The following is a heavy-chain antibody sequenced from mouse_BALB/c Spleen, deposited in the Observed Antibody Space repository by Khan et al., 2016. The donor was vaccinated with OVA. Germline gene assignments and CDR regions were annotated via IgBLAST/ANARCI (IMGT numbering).Heavy chain of an antibody. V-gene: IGHV2-6-1*01. CDR3: ARQPYYHYNIMDY. J-gene: IGHJ4*01. Sequence: QVQLKQSGPGLVAPSQSLSITCTISGFSLTNYGVHWVRQPPGKGLEWLVVIWSDGSTTYNSALKSRRTISTDNSKSQVFLKMNRLQTDDTAMYFCARQPYYHYNIMDYWGQGTSVTVSS. D-gene: IGHD2-10*01. CDR1: GFSLTNYG. CDR2: IWSDGST.